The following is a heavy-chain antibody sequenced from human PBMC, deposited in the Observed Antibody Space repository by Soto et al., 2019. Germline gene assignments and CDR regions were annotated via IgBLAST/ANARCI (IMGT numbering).Heavy chain of an antibody. CDR1: GFTFSTYW. D-gene: IGHD3-10*01. CDR2: TDSDGTFT. V-gene: IGHV3-74*01. J-gene: IGHJ4*02. Sequence: EVQLVESGGGLVQPGGSLRLSCVASGFTFSTYWMHWVRQTPGEGLVWVSHTDSDGTFTTYADSVKGRFTISRDNAKSNLYLQMNSLRGEDTGVYYGVRDDFGLGLDDWGLGTLVTVSS. CDR3: VRDDFGLGLDD.